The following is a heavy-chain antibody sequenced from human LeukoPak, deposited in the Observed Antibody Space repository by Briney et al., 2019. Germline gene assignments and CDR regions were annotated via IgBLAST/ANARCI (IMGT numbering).Heavy chain of an antibody. V-gene: IGHV1-46*01. CDR1: GYTFTSYY. CDR3: ARERVVVVVAASGYSYGFGGDY. Sequence: ASVKVSCKASGYTFTSYYMHWVRQPPGQGLEWMGIINPSGGSTSYAQKFQGRVTMTRDMSASTVYMELSSLRSEDTAVYYYARERVVVVVAASGYSYGFGGDYWGQGTLVTVSS. J-gene: IGHJ4*02. CDR2: INPSGGST. D-gene: IGHD2-15*01.